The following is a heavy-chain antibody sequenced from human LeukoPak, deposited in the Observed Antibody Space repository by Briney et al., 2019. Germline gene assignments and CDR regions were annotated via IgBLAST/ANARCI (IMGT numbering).Heavy chain of an antibody. D-gene: IGHD6-13*01. V-gene: IGHV4-59*08. CDR3: ARQRGRSWLHCYFDL. CDR2: IYYSGST. CDR1: GVSISSYY. J-gene: IGHJ2*01. Sequence: SETLSLTCTVSGVSISSYYWSWIRHPPGKGLEGIGYIYYSGSTNYNPSLKSRVTISVDTSKNQFSLKLSSVTAADTAVYYCARQRGRSWLHCYFDLWGRGTLVTVSS.